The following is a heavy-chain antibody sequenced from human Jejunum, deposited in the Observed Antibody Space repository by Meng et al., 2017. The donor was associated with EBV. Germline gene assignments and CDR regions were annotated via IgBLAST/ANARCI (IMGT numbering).Heavy chain of an antibody. J-gene: IGHJ4*02. CDR2: INQVGST. CDR1: GGSFGGYF. CDR3: ARSGAIIGVQGAPDY. Sequence: QVQLQQWGSGLLKPSGTLSLTCAVSGGSFGGYFWTWIRQAPGKGLEWIGEINQVGSTNYNPSLKSRVTISVDTSNIQFSLKVTSVTAADTAVYYCARSGAIIGVQGAPDYWGQGTLVTVSS. D-gene: IGHD3-3*01. V-gene: IGHV4-34*01.